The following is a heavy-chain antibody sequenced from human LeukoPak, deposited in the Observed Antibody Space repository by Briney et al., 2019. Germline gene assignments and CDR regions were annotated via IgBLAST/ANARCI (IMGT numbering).Heavy chain of an antibody. CDR3: ARGLGRTKYSSGWYDAFDI. J-gene: IGHJ3*02. V-gene: IGHV1-8*03. Sequence: ASVKVSCKASGYTFTSYDINWVRQATGQGLEWMGWMNPNSGNTGYAQKFQGRVTITRNTSISTAYMGLSSLRSEDTAVYYCARGLGRTKYSSGWYDAFDIWGQGTMVTVSS. CDR2: MNPNSGNT. CDR1: GYTFTSYD. D-gene: IGHD6-19*01.